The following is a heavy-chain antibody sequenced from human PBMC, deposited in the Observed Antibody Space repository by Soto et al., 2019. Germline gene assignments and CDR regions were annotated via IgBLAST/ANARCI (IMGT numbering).Heavy chain of an antibody. D-gene: IGHD4-17*01. CDR2: INGDGTHT. Sequence: EVQLVESGGGLVQPGGSLRLSCAASGFTFSHYWMHWVRQVPGKGLLWVSRINGDGTHTSYADFVKGRFTISRDNAKNTLLVQMNSLSAEDTAVYYCARDFTTAGTPGDDLDYWGQGTLLTVSS. V-gene: IGHV3-74*01. J-gene: IGHJ4*02. CDR1: GFTFSHYW. CDR3: ARDFTTAGTPGDDLDY.